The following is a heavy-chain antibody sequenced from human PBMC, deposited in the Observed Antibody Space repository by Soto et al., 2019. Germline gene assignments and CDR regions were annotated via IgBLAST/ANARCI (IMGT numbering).Heavy chain of an antibody. V-gene: IGHV4-4*07. J-gene: IGHJ5*02. D-gene: IGHD2-21*01. Sequence: SETLSLTCNVSDDSLSTYYWSWIRQPAGKGLEWIGRIYASGSTNYNPSLNGRVSMSVDTSKKQFSLKMISVTAADTAMYYCARSAIPRGGWFRPWGQGVLVTVSS. CDR2: IYASGST. CDR1: DDSLSTYY. CDR3: ARSAIPRGGWFRP.